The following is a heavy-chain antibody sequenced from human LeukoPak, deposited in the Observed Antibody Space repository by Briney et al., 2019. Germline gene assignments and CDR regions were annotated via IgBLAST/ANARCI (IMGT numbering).Heavy chain of an antibody. D-gene: IGHD3-9*01. CDR2: IYYSGSN. CDR1: GGSISSYY. CDR3: ARVKYNILTGFLFDY. J-gene: IGHJ4*02. V-gene: IGHV4-59*01. Sequence: SETLSLTCTVSGGSISSYYWSWIRQPPGKGLGWIGYIYYSGSNNYNPSLKSRVTISVDRSKNQFSLKLSSVTAADTGVYYCARVKYNILTGFLFDYWGQGTLVTVSS.